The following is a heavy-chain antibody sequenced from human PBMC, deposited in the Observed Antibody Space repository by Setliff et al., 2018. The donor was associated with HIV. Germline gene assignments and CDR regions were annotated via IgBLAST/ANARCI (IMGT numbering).Heavy chain of an antibody. D-gene: IGHD3-3*01. CDR2: ISGSGDST. V-gene: IGHV3-23*01. J-gene: IGHJ5*02. CDR3: AKDYTATFWEYNWFDL. CDR1: GFTFSYHA. Sequence: QSGGSLRLSCAASGFTFSYHAMTWVRQAPGKGLEWVSGISGSGDSTYYAASVKGRFIISRDNSKDILSLQMNSVRAEDTGLYFCAKDYTATFWEYNWFDLWGQGILVTV.